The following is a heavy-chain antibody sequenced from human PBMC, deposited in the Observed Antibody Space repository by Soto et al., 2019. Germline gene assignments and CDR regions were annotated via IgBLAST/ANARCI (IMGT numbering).Heavy chain of an antibody. CDR2: MNEYGSER. D-gene: IGHD3-10*01. Sequence: EVQLVESGGGLVQPGGSLRLSCSASGFIFSSYWMSWLRQAPGKGLEWVASMNEYGSERYYVDSVKGRFTISRDNAKNYIYLQMNRLRDEDPAVYSCARATGADKEDYWGQGTLVTVSS. CDR3: ARATGADKEDY. V-gene: IGHV3-7*04. CDR1: GFIFSSYW. J-gene: IGHJ4*02.